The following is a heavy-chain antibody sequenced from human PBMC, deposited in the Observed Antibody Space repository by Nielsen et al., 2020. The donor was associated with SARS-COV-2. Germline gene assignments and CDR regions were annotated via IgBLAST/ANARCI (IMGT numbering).Heavy chain of an antibody. Sequence: GGSLRLSCAASGFTFSAYYMSWIRKAPGKGLEWVSYISSSGSTIYYADSVKGRFTISRDNAKNSLCLQMNSLRAEDTAVYYCAREGITMVRERSYYGMDVWGQGTTVTVSS. CDR2: ISSSGSTI. CDR3: AREGITMVRERSYYGMDV. CDR1: GFTFSAYY. J-gene: IGHJ6*02. V-gene: IGHV3-11*01. D-gene: IGHD3-10*01.